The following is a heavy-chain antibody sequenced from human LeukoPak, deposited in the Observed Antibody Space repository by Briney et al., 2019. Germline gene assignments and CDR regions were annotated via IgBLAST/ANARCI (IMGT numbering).Heavy chain of an antibody. CDR3: ARAGDYGDYEYWFDP. D-gene: IGHD4-17*01. V-gene: IGHV4-30-4*01. CDR2: IYYSGST. Sequence: SETLSLTCTVSGGSISSGDYYWSWIRQPPGKGLEWIGYIYYSGSTYYNPSLKSRVTISVDTSKNQFSLKLSSVTAADTAVYYCARAGDYGDYEYWFDPWGQGTLVTVSS. J-gene: IGHJ5*02. CDR1: GGSISSGDYY.